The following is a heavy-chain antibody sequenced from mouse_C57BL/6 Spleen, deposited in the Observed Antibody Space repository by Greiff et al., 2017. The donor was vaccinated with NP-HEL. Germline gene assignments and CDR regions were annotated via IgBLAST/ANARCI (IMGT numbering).Heavy chain of an antibody. CDR3: ASSVVYEYLDV. J-gene: IGHJ1*03. D-gene: IGHD2-3*01. Sequence: EVQLVESGGGLVQPGGSLSLSCAASGFTFTDYYMSWVLQPPGKVLEWLGFIINKANGYTTEYSVSVKGRFTISRDNSQIILYLQMNALKAEDSATYYCASSVVYEYLDVWGTGTTLTVSS. V-gene: IGHV7-3*01. CDR2: IINKANGYTT. CDR1: GFTFTDYY.